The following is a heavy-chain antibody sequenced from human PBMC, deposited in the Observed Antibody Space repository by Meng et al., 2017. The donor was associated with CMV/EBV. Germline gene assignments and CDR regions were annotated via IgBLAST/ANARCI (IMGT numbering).Heavy chain of an antibody. Sequence: SLKISCAASGFTFDDNAMHWVRQAPGKGLEWVSDFSWYSGSIDYVDSVRGRFTISRDNSKNTLYLQMNSLRAEDTAVYYCAKDGRADIVVVPAAIDYWGQGTLVTVSS. V-gene: IGHV3-9*01. CDR2: FSWYSGSI. D-gene: IGHD2-2*01. CDR3: AKDGRADIVVVPAAIDY. J-gene: IGHJ4*02. CDR1: GFTFDDNA.